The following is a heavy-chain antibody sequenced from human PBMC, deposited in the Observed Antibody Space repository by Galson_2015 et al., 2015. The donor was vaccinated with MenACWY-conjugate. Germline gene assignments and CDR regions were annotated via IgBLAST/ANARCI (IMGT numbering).Heavy chain of an antibody. CDR1: GGSASSSGYY. Sequence: SETLSLTCTVSGGSASSSGYYWTWIRQPPGKGLEWIGLIYDSGTTKYNPSLKGRVTISLDTSKNQVSLKQSSVTAADTAVYYCAREFSYWGQGTLVTVSS. CDR3: AREFSY. D-gene: IGHD2/OR15-2a*01. CDR2: IYDSGTT. J-gene: IGHJ4*02. V-gene: IGHV4-61*08.